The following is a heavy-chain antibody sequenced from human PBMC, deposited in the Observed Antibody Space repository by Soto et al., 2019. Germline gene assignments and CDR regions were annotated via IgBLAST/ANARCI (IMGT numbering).Heavy chain of an antibody. D-gene: IGHD6-19*01. Sequence: EVDLLESGGGLVQPGGSLRLSCEVSGVAFSFYSMSWVRQAPGKGLEWVASISGNGATTYYAASGKGRFTFSRDNSKNTVHLQMKSLRGEDTAVYYCAKDRGGFTSGWEFFDFWGQGTLVTVSS. CDR3: AKDRGGFTSGWEFFDF. CDR2: ISGNGATT. V-gene: IGHV3-23*01. CDR1: GVAFSFYS. J-gene: IGHJ4*02.